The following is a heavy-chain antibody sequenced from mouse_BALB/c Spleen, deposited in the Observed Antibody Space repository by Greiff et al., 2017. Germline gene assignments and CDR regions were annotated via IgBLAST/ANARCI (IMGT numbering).Heavy chain of an antibody. D-gene: IGHD2-10*02. V-gene: IGHV1S135*01. CDR1: GYAFTSYN. Sequence: VQLQQSGAELVRPGSSVKVSCKASGYAFTSYNMYWVKQSHGKSLEWIGYIDPYNGGTSYNQKFKGKATLTVDKSSSTAYMHLNSLTSEDSAVYYCARRGYGNYVHFAYWGQGTLVTVSA. CDR3: ARRGYGNYVHFAY. CDR2: IDPYNGGT. J-gene: IGHJ3*01.